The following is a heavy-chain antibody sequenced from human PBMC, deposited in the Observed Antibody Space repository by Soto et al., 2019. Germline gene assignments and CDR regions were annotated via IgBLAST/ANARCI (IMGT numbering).Heavy chain of an antibody. CDR1: GYPSTTPV. V-gene: IGHV1-18*01. Sequence: QVQLVQSGGEVKKPGASVKVPCRASGYPSTTPVVIWVRQAPGQGLEWMAWVSGYNVNTKYEEKFHDRVTMTTDTSTSTAYLELRSLTTDGTVVYYCARAGELPYYYYGMDVWGQGTTVIVSS. D-gene: IGHD1-7*01. CDR3: ARAGELPYYYYGMDV. J-gene: IGHJ6*02. CDR2: VSGYNVNT.